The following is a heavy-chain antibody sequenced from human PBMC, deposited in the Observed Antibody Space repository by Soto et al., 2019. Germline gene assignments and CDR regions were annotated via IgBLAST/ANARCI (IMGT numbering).Heavy chain of an antibody. Sequence: PSETLSLTCTVSGGSISSGGYYWSWIRQHPGKGLEWIGYIYYSGSTYYNPSLKSRVTISVDTSKNQFSLKLSSVTAADTAVYYCARHGVAVAGTWVGFYYYYGMDVWGQGTTVTVSS. CDR2: IYYSGST. D-gene: IGHD6-19*01. J-gene: IGHJ6*02. CDR3: ARHGVAVAGTWVGFYYYYGMDV. V-gene: IGHV4-31*03. CDR1: GGSISSGGYY.